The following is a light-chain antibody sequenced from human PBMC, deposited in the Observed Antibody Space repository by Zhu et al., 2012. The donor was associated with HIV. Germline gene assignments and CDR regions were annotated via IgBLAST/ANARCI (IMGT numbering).Light chain of an antibody. V-gene: IGKV3-15*01. CDR3: QQYNTWPYT. CDR2: GAS. J-gene: IGKJ2*01. CDR1: QSVSSN. Sequence: EVVMTQSPATLSVSPGERATLSCRASQSVSSNLAWYQQKPGQAARLLIYGASTRATGIPARFTGSGSGTEFTLTITNVQSEDFATYYCQQYNTWPYTFGQGTELQIK.